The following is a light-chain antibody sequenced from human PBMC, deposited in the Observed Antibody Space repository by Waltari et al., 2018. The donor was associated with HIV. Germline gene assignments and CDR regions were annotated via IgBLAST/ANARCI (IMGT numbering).Light chain of an antibody. V-gene: IGLV1-40*01. J-gene: IGLJ3*02. CDR1: SSNIRAPSD. CDR3: QSFDSSLGGWV. CDR2: GNS. Sequence: QSVLTQPPSVSGAPGQRVTIPCTGSSSNIRAPSDGHRYQQFPGTAPKLRLYGNSNRPSGVPDRFSGSRSGTSSSLAISGLQAEDEAHYYCQSFDSSLGGWVFGGGTKLTVL.